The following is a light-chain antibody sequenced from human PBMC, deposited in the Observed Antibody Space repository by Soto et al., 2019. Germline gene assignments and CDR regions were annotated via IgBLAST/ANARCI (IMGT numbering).Light chain of an antibody. Sequence: DIQMTQFPSFLSASVGDRVTITCRASQGIRNDLGWYQQKPGKAPKRLIYAASSLQSGVPSRFSGSGSGTEFTLAISSLQPEDSATFYCLQPSTYPLTFGQGTKVEIK. V-gene: IGKV1-17*01. J-gene: IGKJ1*01. CDR2: AAS. CDR1: QGIRND. CDR3: LQPSTYPLT.